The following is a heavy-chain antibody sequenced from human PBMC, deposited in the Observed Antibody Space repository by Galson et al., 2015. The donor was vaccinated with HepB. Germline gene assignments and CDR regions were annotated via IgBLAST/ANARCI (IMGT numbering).Heavy chain of an antibody. Sequence: SVKVSCKASGYTFTSYGISWVRQAPGQGLEWMGWISAYNGNTNYAQKLQGRVTMTTDTSTSTAYMELRSLRSDDTAVYYCARVRGWVVAANDAFDIWGQGTMVTVSS. V-gene: IGHV1-18*01. CDR3: ARVRGWVVAANDAFDI. CDR2: ISAYNGNT. CDR1: GYTFTSYG. J-gene: IGHJ3*02. D-gene: IGHD2-15*01.